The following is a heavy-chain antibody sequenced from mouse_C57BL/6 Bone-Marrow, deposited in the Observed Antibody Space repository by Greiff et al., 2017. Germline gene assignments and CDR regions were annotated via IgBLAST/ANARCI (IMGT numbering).Heavy chain of an antibody. V-gene: IGHV14-2*01. D-gene: IGHD1-1*01. CDR2: IDPEDGET. Sequence: VQLKQSGAELVKPGASVKLSCTASGFNIKDYYMHWVKQRTEQGLEWIGRIDPEDGETKYAPKFQGKATITADTSSNTAYLQHSSLTSEDTAVYYCAPYGRFAYWGQGTLVTVSA. J-gene: IGHJ3*01. CDR3: APYGRFAY. CDR1: GFNIKDYY.